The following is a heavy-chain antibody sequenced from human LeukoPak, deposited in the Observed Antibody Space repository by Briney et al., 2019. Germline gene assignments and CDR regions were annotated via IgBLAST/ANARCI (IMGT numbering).Heavy chain of an antibody. CDR1: GYSFTYW. CDR3: ATGSSGGYSH. V-gene: IGHV5-10-1*01. J-gene: IGHJ4*02. CDR2: IDPGYSNLK. Sequence: GESLKISCTGSGYSFTYWINWVRQMPGKGLDWMGTIDPGYSNLKNYNPSLEGHVTISVDKSINTVYLQCSSLKASDSARYYCATGSSGGYSHWVQGTLVTVSS. D-gene: IGHD3-10*01.